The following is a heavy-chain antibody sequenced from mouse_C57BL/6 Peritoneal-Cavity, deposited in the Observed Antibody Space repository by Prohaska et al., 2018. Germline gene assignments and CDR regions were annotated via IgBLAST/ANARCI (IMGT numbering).Heavy chain of an antibody. D-gene: IGHD1-1*01. V-gene: IGHV1-58*01. CDR3: ARDGATVVAKRDYAMDY. Sequence: TEYNEKFKGKATLTSDTSSSTAYMQLSSLTSDDSAIYFCARDGATVVAKRDYAMDYWGQGTSVTVSS. J-gene: IGHJ4*01. CDR2: T.